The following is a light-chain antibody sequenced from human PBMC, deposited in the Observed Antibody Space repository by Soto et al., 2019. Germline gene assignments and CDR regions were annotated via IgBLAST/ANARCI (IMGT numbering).Light chain of an antibody. CDR1: ENVGTN. CDR2: GSS. Sequence: IVMTQSPATLSVSPGEGVTPSCRASENVGTNLAWYQQKPGQAPRLLIYGSSTRATGIPATFSGSGSGTEFTLTISSLQSEESAIYYCQQYNNWGPSFGGGTKVDIK. CDR3: QQYNNWGPS. J-gene: IGKJ4*01. V-gene: IGKV3D-15*01.